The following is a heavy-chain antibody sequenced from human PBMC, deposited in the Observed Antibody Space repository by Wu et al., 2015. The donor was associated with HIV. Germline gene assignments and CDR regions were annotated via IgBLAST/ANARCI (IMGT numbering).Heavy chain of an antibody. CDR2: MSPKSGNT. CDR3: ARGPLDYDILTGYYYYYYYMDV. V-gene: IGHV1-8*01. Sequence: QVQLVQSGAEVKKSGASVKVSCKASGYTFTSYDVWWVRQATGQGLEWMAWMSPKSGNTGYARKFQGRVTMTRDTSITTAYMELSRLSSDDTAVYYCARGPLDYDILTGYYYYYYYMDVWGKGTTVTVSS. D-gene: IGHD3-9*01. J-gene: IGHJ6*03. CDR1: GYTFTSYD.